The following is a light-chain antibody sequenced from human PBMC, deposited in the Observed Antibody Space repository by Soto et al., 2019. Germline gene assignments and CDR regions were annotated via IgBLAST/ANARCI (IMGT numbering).Light chain of an antibody. CDR2: EVT. CDR1: TSDFGFYNY. J-gene: IGLJ1*01. CDR3: SSYTSSTDYV. Sequence: QSALAQPAAVSGSPGQRITISCTGTTSDFGFYNYVSWYQHHPGKAPKLLIYEVTNRHSGVSNRFSGSKSGNTASLTISGLQAEDEADYYCSSYTSSTDYVFGTGTKVTVL. V-gene: IGLV2-14*01.